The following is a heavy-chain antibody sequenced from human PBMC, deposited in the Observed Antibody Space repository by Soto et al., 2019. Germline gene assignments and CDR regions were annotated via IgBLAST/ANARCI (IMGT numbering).Heavy chain of an antibody. CDR3: ARAGQYYDASGYAN. V-gene: IGHV1-18*01. CDR1: GYSFATSG. Sequence: QVKLVQSGTEVKKPGASIKVSCKASGYSFATSGMSWVRQDPGQGLEWLGWISVYNGNTNYDQNLQARVAMTTDPPTNTAYLEVRNLRSDETAVYDCARAGQYYDASGYANWGQGTLVTFSS. J-gene: IGHJ4*02. CDR2: ISVYNGNT. D-gene: IGHD3-22*01.